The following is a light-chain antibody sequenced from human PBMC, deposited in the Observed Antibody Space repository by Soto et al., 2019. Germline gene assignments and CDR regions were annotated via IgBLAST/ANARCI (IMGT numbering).Light chain of an antibody. CDR3: QQYDDWLRLT. CDR2: GAF. J-gene: IGKJ4*01. V-gene: IGKV3D-15*01. Sequence: PGERATLSCRASPSVTNYLAWYQQKPGQPPRLLIYGAFNRATGIPARFSGSGSGTEFNLTISSLQSEDFAVYFCQQYDDWLRLTFGGGTKVDI. CDR1: PSVTNY.